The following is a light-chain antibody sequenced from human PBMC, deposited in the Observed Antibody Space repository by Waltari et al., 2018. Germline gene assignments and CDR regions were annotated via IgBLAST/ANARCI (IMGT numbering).Light chain of an antibody. CDR2: GAA. V-gene: IGKV3-15*01. CDR3: QQYNNWPPWT. J-gene: IGKJ1*01. CDR1: QSVSSN. Sequence: EIVMTQSPATLSVSPGERATLSCRASQSVSSNLSWYQQKPGQAPRLLIYGAATRATGIPARFRGSGSGTEFTITISSLQSEDFAVYYCQQYNNWPPWTFGQGTKVEIK.